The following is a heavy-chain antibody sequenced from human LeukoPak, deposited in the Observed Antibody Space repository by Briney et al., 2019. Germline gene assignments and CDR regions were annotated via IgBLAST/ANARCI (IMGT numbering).Heavy chain of an antibody. V-gene: IGHV5-51*01. CDR1: GYTFTNYW. J-gene: IGHJ4*02. Sequence: GGSLKISCKGSGYTFTNYWIGWVRQMAGKGLEWMGIIYPGDSDIRYSPSFQGQVTISADKSVSTAYLQWSSLKASDTAMYYCARSAAYSSGWFSIDYWGQGTLVTVSS. D-gene: IGHD6-19*01. CDR3: ARSAAYSSGWFSIDY. CDR2: IYPGDSDI.